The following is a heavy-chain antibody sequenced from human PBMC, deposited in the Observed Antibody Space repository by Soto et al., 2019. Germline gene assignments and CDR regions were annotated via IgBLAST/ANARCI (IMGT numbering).Heavy chain of an antibody. CDR1: GGSISSSSYY. CDR3: ARQVGWGYDILTGFGADYYYGMDV. Sequence: SETLSLTCTVSGGSISSSSYYWGWIRQPPGKGLEWIGNIYYSGSTYYNPSLKSRVTISVDTSKNQLSLKLSSVTAADTAVYYCARQVGWGYDILTGFGADYYYGMDVWGQGTTVTVSS. V-gene: IGHV4-39*01. CDR2: IYYSGST. D-gene: IGHD3-9*01. J-gene: IGHJ6*02.